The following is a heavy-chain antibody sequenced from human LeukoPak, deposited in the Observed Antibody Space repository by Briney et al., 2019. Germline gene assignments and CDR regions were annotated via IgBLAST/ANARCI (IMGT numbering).Heavy chain of an antibody. J-gene: IGHJ5*02. D-gene: IGHD3-10*01. CDR1: GYTFTGYY. V-gene: IGHV1-2*02. CDR2: INPNSGGT. Sequence: ASVKVSCKASGYTFTGYYMHWVRQAPGQGLEWMGWINPNSGGTNYAQKFQGRVTMTRDTSTSTVYMELSRLRSEDTAVYYCAREFYGSGEGWFDPWGQGPLVTVSS. CDR3: AREFYGSGEGWFDP.